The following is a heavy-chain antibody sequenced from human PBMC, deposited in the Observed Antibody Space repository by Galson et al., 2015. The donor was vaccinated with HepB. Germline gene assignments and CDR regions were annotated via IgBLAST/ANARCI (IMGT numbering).Heavy chain of an antibody. D-gene: IGHD6-13*01. CDR1: GFTFSSYA. CDR2: IPYDGSNK. V-gene: IGHV3-30-3*01. J-gene: IGHJ4*02. Sequence: SLRLSCAASGFTFSSYAMHWVRQAPGKGLEWVAVIPYDGSNKYYADSVKGRFTISRDNSKNTLYLQMNSLRAEDTAVYYCARGGIAAAGTVGYWGQGTLVTVSS. CDR3: ARGGIAAAGTVGY.